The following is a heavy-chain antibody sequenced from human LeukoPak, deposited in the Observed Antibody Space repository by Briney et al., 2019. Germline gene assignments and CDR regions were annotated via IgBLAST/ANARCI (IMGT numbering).Heavy chain of an antibody. Sequence: PGGSLRLSCAASGFTFSSYSMNWVRQAPGKGLEWVSVISGSGGSTYYADSVKGRFTISRDNSKNTLYLQMNSLRAEDTAVYYCAKDYVPDIVVVVAATEFDPWGQGTLVTVSS. V-gene: IGHV3-23*01. CDR2: ISGSGGST. J-gene: IGHJ5*02. CDR1: GFTFSSYS. D-gene: IGHD2-15*01. CDR3: AKDYVPDIVVVVAATEFDP.